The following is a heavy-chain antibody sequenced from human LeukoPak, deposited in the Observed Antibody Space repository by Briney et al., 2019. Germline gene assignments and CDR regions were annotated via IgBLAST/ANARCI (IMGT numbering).Heavy chain of an antibody. J-gene: IGHJ6*03. Sequence: GGSLRLSCAASGFTFNIYNMNWVRQAPGKGLEWVSYISSSSGTIYYADSVKGRFTISRDNATNSLYLQMNSLRAEDTAVYYCARVSNAYYYYYVDVWGKGTTVTVPS. CDR1: GFTFNIYN. CDR3: ARVSNAYYYYYVDV. CDR2: ISSSSGTI. V-gene: IGHV3-48*01.